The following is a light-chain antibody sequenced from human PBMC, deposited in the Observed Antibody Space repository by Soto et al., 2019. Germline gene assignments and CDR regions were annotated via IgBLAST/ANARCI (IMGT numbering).Light chain of an antibody. V-gene: IGLV2-14*01. Sequence: QSVLTHPASVSGSPGQSITISCTGTSSDVGGYNYVSWYQQHPGKAPKLMIYDVSNRPSGVSNRFSGSKSGNTASLTISGLQAEEEADYYCSSYTSSSTLVFATGTKLTVL. J-gene: IGLJ1*01. CDR2: DVS. CDR1: SSDVGGYNY. CDR3: SSYTSSSTLV.